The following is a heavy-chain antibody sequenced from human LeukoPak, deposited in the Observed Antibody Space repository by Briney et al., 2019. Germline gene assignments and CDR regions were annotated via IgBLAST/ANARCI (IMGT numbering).Heavy chain of an antibody. Sequence: SETLSLTCTVSGCSIGSSSFYWGWIRQPPGKGLEWIGSIYYWGNTYYNPSLKSRVTISVDTSKNQFSLKLSSVTGADTAIYYCARSRDGYISTFDYWGQGTLVTVSS. J-gene: IGHJ4*02. CDR3: ARSRDGYISTFDY. CDR1: GCSIGSSSFY. V-gene: IGHV4-39*01. D-gene: IGHD5-24*01. CDR2: IYYWGNT.